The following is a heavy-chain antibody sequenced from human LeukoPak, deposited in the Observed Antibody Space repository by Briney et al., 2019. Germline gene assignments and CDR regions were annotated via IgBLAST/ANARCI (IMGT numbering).Heavy chain of an antibody. D-gene: IGHD2-21*02. V-gene: IGHV3-74*01. Sequence: GGSLRLTCAASGFIFSRYWMHWVRHAPGKGLVWVSRITPDGAITRHADFVKGRFTISRDNAKNTVYLQMNSLRAEDTAVYYCVSSVVTDNWAFDIWGQGTMVTVSS. J-gene: IGHJ3*02. CDR1: GFIFSRYW. CDR3: VSSVVTDNWAFDI. CDR2: ITPDGAIT.